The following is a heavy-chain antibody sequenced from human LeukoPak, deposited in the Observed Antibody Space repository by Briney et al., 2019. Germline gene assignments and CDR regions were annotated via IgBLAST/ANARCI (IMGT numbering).Heavy chain of an antibody. CDR2: ISYSGIS. Sequence: SKTLSLTCTVSGGSISSTSYYWGCIRQPPGKGLEWIGTISYSGISYYNPSLESRVTISVDTSKNHFSLRVSPVTAADTAVYYCARRRLGHAFDIWGQGTMVTVSS. J-gene: IGHJ3*02. D-gene: IGHD2-21*01. V-gene: IGHV4-39*02. CDR1: GGSISSTSYY. CDR3: ARRRLGHAFDI.